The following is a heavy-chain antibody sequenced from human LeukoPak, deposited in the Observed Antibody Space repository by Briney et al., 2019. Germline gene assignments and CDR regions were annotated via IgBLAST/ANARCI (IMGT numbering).Heavy chain of an antibody. CDR3: AKEPRKSIAARPVDY. V-gene: IGHV3-23*01. D-gene: IGHD6-6*01. J-gene: IGHJ4*02. CDR2: ISGSGGST. Sequence: PGGSLRLSCAASGFTFSSYAMSWVRQAPGKGLEWVSAISGSGGSTYYADSVKGRFTISRDNSKNTLYLQMNSLRAEDTAIYYCAKEPRKSIAARPVDYWGQGTLVTVSS. CDR1: GFTFSSYA.